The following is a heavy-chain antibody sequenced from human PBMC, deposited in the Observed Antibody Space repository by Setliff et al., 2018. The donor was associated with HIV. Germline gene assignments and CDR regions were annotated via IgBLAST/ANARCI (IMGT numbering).Heavy chain of an antibody. J-gene: IGHJ3*02. D-gene: IGHD2-15*01. CDR1: GFSFSSYW. Sequence: GSLRLSCAANGFSFSSYWIHWVRQAPGKGLVWVSRISADGSDTSYADSVKGRFTISRDNAMNTAYLQMNSLRGEDTALYYCSLGYCSGGSCYSDPEVAFDIWGQGTMVTVSS. CDR3: SLGYCSGGSCYSDPEVAFDI. CDR2: ISADGSDT. V-gene: IGHV3-74*01.